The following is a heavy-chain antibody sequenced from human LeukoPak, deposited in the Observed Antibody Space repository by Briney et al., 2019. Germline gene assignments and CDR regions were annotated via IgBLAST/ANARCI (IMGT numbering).Heavy chain of an antibody. J-gene: IGHJ4*02. V-gene: IGHV4-59*01. Sequence: PSETMSLTCTVSGGSISSYYWSWIRQPPGKGLEWIGYIYYSGSTNYNPSLKSRVTISVDTSKNQFSLKLSSVTAADTAVYYCARRIGYDSSGYFATYFDYWGQGALVTVSS. CDR2: IYYSGST. CDR3: ARRIGYDSSGYFATYFDY. CDR1: GGSISSYY. D-gene: IGHD3-22*01.